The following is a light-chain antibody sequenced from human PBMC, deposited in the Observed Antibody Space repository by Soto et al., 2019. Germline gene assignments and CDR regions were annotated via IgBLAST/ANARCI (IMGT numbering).Light chain of an antibody. Sequence: DIEMTQSPSSLSASVGDRVTITCRARQNIDNYINWCQQKPGKAPKLLIFAASSLQSGVPSRFSGSGSGTDFTLTISSLQPEDFATYYCQQSYTTPVYTFGQGTKIEIK. J-gene: IGKJ2*01. V-gene: IGKV1-39*01. CDR1: QNIDNY. CDR2: AAS. CDR3: QQSYTTPVYT.